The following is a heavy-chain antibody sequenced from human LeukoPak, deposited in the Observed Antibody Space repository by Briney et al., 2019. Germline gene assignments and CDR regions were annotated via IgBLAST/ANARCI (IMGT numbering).Heavy chain of an antibody. V-gene: IGHV3-33*01. Sequence: GRSLRLSCAASGFTFSSYGMHWVRQAPGKGLEWVAVIWYDGSNKYYADSVKGRFTTSRDNSKNTLYLQMNSLRAEDTAVYYCAREGYYYDSSGYYYPDYWGQGTLVTVSS. CDR2: IWYDGSNK. J-gene: IGHJ4*02. CDR3: AREGYYYDSSGYYYPDY. CDR1: GFTFSSYG. D-gene: IGHD3-22*01.